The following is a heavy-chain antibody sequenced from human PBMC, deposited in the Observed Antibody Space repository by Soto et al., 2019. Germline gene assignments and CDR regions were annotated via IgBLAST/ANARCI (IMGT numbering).Heavy chain of an antibody. D-gene: IGHD4-17*01. V-gene: IGHV3-33*01. CDR2: IWYDESNK. Sequence: QVLLVESGGGVVQPGRSLRLSCAASDFAFSTFGMHWVRQAPGKGLEWVAVIWYDESNKYYAESVKGRFTISRDNCKNMLFLQMNSLRAEDTAMYYCARGNYGQTSHFDFWGQGTLVTVSS. CDR1: DFAFSTFG. J-gene: IGHJ4*02. CDR3: ARGNYGQTSHFDF.